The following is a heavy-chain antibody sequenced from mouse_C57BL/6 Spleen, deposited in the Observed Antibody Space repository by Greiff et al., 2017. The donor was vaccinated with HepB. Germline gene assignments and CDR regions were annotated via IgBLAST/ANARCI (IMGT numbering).Heavy chain of an antibody. V-gene: IGHV14-1*01. CDR2: IDPEDGDT. Sequence: VQLKESGAELVRPGASVKLSCTASGFNIKDYYMHWVKQRPEQGLEWIGRIDPEDGDTEYAPKFQGKATMTADTSSNTAYLQLSSLTSEDTAVYYCFRTTVVATDFDVWGTGTTVTVSS. CDR1: GFNIKDYY. D-gene: IGHD1-1*01. J-gene: IGHJ1*03. CDR3: FRTTVVATDFDV.